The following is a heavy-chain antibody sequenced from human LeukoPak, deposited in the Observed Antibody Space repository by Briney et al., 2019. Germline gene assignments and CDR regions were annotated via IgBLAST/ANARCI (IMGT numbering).Heavy chain of an antibody. CDR1: GGSISGHY. CDR2: VYSSGST. J-gene: IGHJ4*02. Sequence: PSETLSLTCTVSGGSISGHYWSWIRQSAGKGLEWIGHVYSSGSTYYNPSLKSRVSMSIDTSNNQFSLRMFSMTVADTAVYYYARGGASSLPFVYWGQGTLVTVSS. CDR3: ARGGASSLPFVY. D-gene: IGHD6-13*01. V-gene: IGHV4-4*07.